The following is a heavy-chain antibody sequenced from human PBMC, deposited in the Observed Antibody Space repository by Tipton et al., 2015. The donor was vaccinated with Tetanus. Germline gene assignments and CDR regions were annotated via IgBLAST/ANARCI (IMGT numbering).Heavy chain of an antibody. CDR2: TYIRGTT. CDR3: ARGWGSSWYYFDY. CDR1: GGSIASQY. V-gene: IGHV4-4*07. D-gene: IGHD6-13*01. Sequence: LRLSCTVSGGSIASQYWSWIRQPAGKGLEWIGRTYIRGTTTYNPSLKSRVTMSVDTSKRQFSLKLNSVTAADTAVYYCARGWGSSWYYFDYWGQGTLVTVSS. J-gene: IGHJ4*02.